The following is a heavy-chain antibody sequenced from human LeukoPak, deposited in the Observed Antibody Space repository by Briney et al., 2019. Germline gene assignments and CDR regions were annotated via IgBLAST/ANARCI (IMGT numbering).Heavy chain of an antibody. D-gene: IGHD2-2*01. CDR1: GGSLSSSSYY. V-gene: IGHV4-39*07. Sequence: SETLSLTCTVSGGSLSSSSYYWGWIRQPPGKGLEWIGSIYYSGSTYYNPSLKSRVTISVDTSKNQFSLKLSSGTAADTAVYYCARGTSLSHGGFVYWGQGTLVTVSS. CDR2: IYYSGST. J-gene: IGHJ4*02. CDR3: ARGTSLSHGGFVY.